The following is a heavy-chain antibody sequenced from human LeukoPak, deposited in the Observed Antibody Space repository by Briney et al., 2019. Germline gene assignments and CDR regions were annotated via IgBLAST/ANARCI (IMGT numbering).Heavy chain of an antibody. D-gene: IGHD2-15*01. CDR2: ISAYNGNT. Sequence: ASVKVSCKASGYTFTSYGISWVRQAPGQGLEWMGWISAYNGNTNYAQKFQGRVTMTRDTSISTAYMELSRLRSDDTAVYYCATGVVTEVIDYWGQGTLVTVSS. CDR3: ATGVVTEVIDY. CDR1: GYTFTSYG. V-gene: IGHV1-18*01. J-gene: IGHJ4*02.